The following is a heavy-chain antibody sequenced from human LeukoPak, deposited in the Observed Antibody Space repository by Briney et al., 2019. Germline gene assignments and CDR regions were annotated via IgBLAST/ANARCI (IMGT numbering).Heavy chain of an antibody. D-gene: IGHD3-10*01. CDR1: GGSISSYY. J-gene: IGHJ4*02. CDR3: ARLLYYGSGSYLPDY. V-gene: IGHV4-59*01. CDR2: IYYTGIT. Sequence: SQTLSLTCTVSGGSISSYYCGWIRQPPGKGLEWIGYIYYTGITSYHPSLKSRVTISVDTSKNQFSLRLSSVTAADTAFYYCARLLYYGSGSYLPDYWGQGTLVTVST.